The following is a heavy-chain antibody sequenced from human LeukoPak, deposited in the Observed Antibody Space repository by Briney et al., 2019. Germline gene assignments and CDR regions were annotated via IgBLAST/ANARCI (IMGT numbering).Heavy chain of an antibody. Sequence: GGSLRLSCAASEFIFINYDMHWVRQAPGKGLEWVSYIQYSGTNKNYPDSVKGRFSISRDNSKNTLYLQMNSLRAEDTAVYYCASGSGSYRTPYYYMDVWGTGTTVTVSS. CDR3: ASGSGSYRTPYYYMDV. CDR2: IQYSGTNK. CDR1: EFIFINYD. V-gene: IGHV3-30*02. D-gene: IGHD3-10*01. J-gene: IGHJ6*03.